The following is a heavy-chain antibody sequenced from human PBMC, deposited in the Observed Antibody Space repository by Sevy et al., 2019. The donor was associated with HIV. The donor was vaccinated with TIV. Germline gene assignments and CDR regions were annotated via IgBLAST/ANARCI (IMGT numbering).Heavy chain of an antibody. CDR3: ATNPKWQWLVHFDY. D-gene: IGHD6-19*01. CDR1: GFTFSSYA. CDR2: ISGSGGST. Sequence: GGSLRLSCAASGFTFSSYAMSWVRQAPGKGLEWVAAISGSGGSTYYADSVKGRFTISRDNSKNTLYLQMNSLRAEDTAVYYCATNPKWQWLVHFDYWGQGTLVTVSS. J-gene: IGHJ4*02. V-gene: IGHV3-23*01.